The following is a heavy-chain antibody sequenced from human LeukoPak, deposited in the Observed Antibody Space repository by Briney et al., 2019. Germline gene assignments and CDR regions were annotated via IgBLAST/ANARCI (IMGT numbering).Heavy chain of an antibody. CDR1: GGTFSSYA. J-gene: IGHJ4*02. Sequence: APVKVSCKASGGTFSSYAISWVRQAPGQGLEWMGRIIPIFGTANYAQKFQGRVTITTDESTSTAYMELSSLRSEDTAVYYCATPGNYYDSSGYSYFDYWGQGTLVTVSS. CDR2: IIPIFGTA. CDR3: ATPGNYYDSSGYSYFDY. D-gene: IGHD3-22*01. V-gene: IGHV1-69*05.